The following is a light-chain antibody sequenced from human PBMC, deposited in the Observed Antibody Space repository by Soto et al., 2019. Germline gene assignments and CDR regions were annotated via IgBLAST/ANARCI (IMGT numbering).Light chain of an antibody. CDR2: RNN. J-gene: IGLJ1*01. CDR1: SSNIGSNY. CDR3: AAWDDSLNGPV. Sequence: QSVLIQPPSASGTPGQRVTISCSGSSSNIGSNYVYWFQQLPGAAPKLLIYRNNQRPSGVPDRFSGSKSGTSASLAISGLRSEDEADYYCAAWDDSLNGPVFGTGTKVTVL. V-gene: IGLV1-47*01.